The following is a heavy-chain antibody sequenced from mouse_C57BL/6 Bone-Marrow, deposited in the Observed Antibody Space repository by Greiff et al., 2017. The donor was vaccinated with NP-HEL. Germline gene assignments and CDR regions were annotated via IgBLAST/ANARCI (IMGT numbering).Heavy chain of an antibody. J-gene: IGHJ3*01. D-gene: IGHD1-1*01. CDR3: SFIYYYVSRFAY. V-gene: IGHV14-4*01. CDR2: IDPENGDT. Sequence: EVKLEESGAELVRPGASVKLSCTASGFNIKDDYMHWVKQRPEQGLEWIGWIDPENGDTEYDSKFQGKATLTADKSSNTAYLQLSSLTSEDTAVYYGSFIYYYVSRFAYWGQGTLVTVSA. CDR1: GFNIKDDY.